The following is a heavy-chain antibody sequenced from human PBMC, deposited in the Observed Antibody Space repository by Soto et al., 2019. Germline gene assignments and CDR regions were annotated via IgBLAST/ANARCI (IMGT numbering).Heavy chain of an antibody. CDR2: INRDGSKK. CDR3: ARDVSLVSSSLYLDAFDI. J-gene: IGHJ3*02. Sequence: EVQLEESGGGLVRPGGSLRLSCAASEFTLGDYWMTWVRQAPGNGLEWVANINRDGSKKSYLDSVRDRFTIARDNVGNSLFLQMDSLRADGPALYYCARDVSLVSSSLYLDAFDIWGQGTMVTASS. CDR1: EFTLGDYW. V-gene: IGHV3-7*03. D-gene: IGHD6-13*01.